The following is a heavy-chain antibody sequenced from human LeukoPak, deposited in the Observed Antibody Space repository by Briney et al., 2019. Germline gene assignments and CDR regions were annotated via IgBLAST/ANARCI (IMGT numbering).Heavy chain of an antibody. CDR1: GFTFNSHA. CDR3: AKLLGGVGLSNWFDP. D-gene: IGHD3-16*01. CDR2: ISDSGART. Sequence: GGSLRLSCEASGFTFNSHAMSWVRQSPGKGLEWVSAISDSGARTYYADSVRGRFTVSRDNSKNTLYLQMNSLRADDTAVYYCAKLLGGVGLSNWFDPWGQGTLVTVSS. J-gene: IGHJ5*02. V-gene: IGHV3-23*01.